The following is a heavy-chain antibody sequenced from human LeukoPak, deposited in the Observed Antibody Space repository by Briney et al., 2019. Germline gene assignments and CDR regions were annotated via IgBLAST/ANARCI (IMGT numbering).Heavy chain of an antibody. CDR1: GGSISSSNW. Sequence: PSETLSLTCAVSGGSISSSNWWSWVRQPPGKGLEWIGYIYYSGSTNYNPSLKSRVTISVDTSKNQFSLKLSSVTAADTAVYYCARDGGSSLNDAFDIWGQGTMVTVSS. V-gene: IGHV4-4*02. D-gene: IGHD1-26*01. CDR3: ARDGGSSLNDAFDI. CDR2: IYYSGST. J-gene: IGHJ3*02.